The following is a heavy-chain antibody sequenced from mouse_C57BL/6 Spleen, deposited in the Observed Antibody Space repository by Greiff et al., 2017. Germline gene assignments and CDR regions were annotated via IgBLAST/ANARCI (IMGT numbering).Heavy chain of an antibody. V-gene: IGHV1-47*01. CDR2: FHPYNDDT. J-gene: IGHJ3*01. D-gene: IGHD2-4*01. Sequence: QVQLKQSGAELVKPGASVKMSCKASGYTFTTYPIEWMKQNHGKSLEWIGNFHPYNDDTKYNEKFKGKATLTVEKSSSTVYLELSLLTSDDSAVYYCARRYDYDSAWFAYWGQGTLVTVSA. CDR3: ARRYDYDSAWFAY. CDR1: GYTFTTYP.